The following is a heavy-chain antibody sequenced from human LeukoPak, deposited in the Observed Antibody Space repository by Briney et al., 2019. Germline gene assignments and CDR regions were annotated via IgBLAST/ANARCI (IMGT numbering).Heavy chain of an antibody. D-gene: IGHD7-27*01. J-gene: IGHJ4*02. V-gene: IGHV3-21*01. Sequence: PGGSLRLSCAASGFTFSSYAMQGVGQAPGKGGEWGSSISTRSIYICSPDSVQGRFTLSRDHANTSLYLQMHSLRAEDTAVYYCARASAVSPGAPFHYWGQGTLVPVSS. CDR1: GFTFSSYA. CDR2: ISTRSIYI. CDR3: ARASAVSPGAPFHY.